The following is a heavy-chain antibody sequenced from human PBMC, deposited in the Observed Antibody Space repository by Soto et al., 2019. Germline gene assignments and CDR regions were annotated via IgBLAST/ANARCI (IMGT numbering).Heavy chain of an antibody. CDR2: INPNSGNT. J-gene: IGHJ4*02. D-gene: IGHD3-10*01. CDR1: GYTFTGYY. CDR3: ASHLRGVRRIDY. V-gene: IGHV1-8*02. Sequence: ASVKVSCKASGYTFTGYYMHWVRQAPGQGLEWMGWINPNSGNTGYAQKFQGRVTMTRNTSISTAYMELSSLRSEDTAVYYCASHLRGVRRIDYWGQGTLVTVSS.